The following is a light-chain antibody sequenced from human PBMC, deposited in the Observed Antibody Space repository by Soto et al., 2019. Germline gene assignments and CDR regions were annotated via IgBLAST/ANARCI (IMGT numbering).Light chain of an antibody. CDR3: QQYSTSPIT. CDR1: QTVSSY. Sequence: ENVLTQSPGTLSLSPGERATLSCRASQTVSSYLTWYQQRPGQAPRLLIYGASKRATGIPDRFSGSGSGTDFTLTLSRLEPEDFALYYCQQYSTSPITFGHGTRLEIK. J-gene: IGKJ5*01. CDR2: GAS. V-gene: IGKV3-20*01.